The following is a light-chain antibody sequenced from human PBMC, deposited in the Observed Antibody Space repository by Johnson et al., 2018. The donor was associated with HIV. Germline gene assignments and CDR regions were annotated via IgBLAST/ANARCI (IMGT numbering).Light chain of an antibody. CDR2: EKN. CDR1: SSNIGNNY. Sequence: SVLTQPPSVSAATGQTVTISCSGSSSNIGNNYVSWYQQVPGTAPKLLIYEKNKRPSGIPDRFSASMSGTSATLDITVLHTGDEADYYCGTWDTSLSAGGFFGSGTKVTVL. J-gene: IGLJ1*01. CDR3: GTWDTSLSAGGF. V-gene: IGLV1-51*02.